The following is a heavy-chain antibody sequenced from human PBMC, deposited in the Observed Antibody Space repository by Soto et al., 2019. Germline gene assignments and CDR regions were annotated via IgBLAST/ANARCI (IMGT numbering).Heavy chain of an antibody. D-gene: IGHD2-15*01. CDR3: ARDLGYCSGGSCYRGLSWFDP. V-gene: IGHV1-3*01. CDR1: GYTFTSYA. J-gene: IGHJ5*02. Sequence: ASVKVSCKASGYTFTSYAMHWVRQAPGQRLEWMGWINAGNGNTKYSQKFQGRVTITRDTSASTAYMELSSLRSEDTAVYYCARDLGYCSGGSCYRGLSWFDPWGQGTLVTVYS. CDR2: INAGNGNT.